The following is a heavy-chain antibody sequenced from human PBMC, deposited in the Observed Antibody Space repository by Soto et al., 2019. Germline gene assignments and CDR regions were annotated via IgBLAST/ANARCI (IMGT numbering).Heavy chain of an antibody. CDR3: ARVKVGDLFRFNWFFDL. CDR1: GGSISSGNFS. Sequence: SETLSLTCTVSGGSISSGNFSWTWIRQPPGKGLEWIAYIFHTGSTFYNSSLKPRVSISVDRSKNQFSLKLKSVTETDTAVYYCARVKVGDLFRFNWFFDLWGRGTLVTAPQ. V-gene: IGHV4-30-2*01. J-gene: IGHJ2*01. D-gene: IGHD3-3*01. CDR2: IFHTGST.